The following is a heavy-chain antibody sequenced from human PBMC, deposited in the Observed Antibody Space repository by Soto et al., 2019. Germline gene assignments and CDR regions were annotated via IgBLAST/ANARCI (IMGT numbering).Heavy chain of an antibody. CDR2: IRNRANSYTT. CDR3: VRVQISSVPYKSPDY. Sequence: PGGSLRLSCAASGFNFSNYYMDWVRPAPGKGLEWVGRIRNRANSYTTEYAASVRGRFTVSRDDSENSLYLQMGSLKAEDTAVYYCVRVQISSVPYKSPDYWGQGTLVTVSS. D-gene: IGHD6-19*01. CDR1: GFNFSNYY. J-gene: IGHJ4*02. V-gene: IGHV3-72*01.